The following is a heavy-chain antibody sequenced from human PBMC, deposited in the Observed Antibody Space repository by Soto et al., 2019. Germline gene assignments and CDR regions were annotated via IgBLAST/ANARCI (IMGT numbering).Heavy chain of an antibody. CDR3: ARAVISTKENSQYYYGMDV. V-gene: IGHV1-46*01. D-gene: IGHD2-21*01. J-gene: IGHJ6*02. CDR2: INPSDGST. CDR1: GYTFSTYY. Sequence: ASVKVSCKTSGYTFSTYYMHWVRQAPGQGLEWMGLINPSDGSTRYAQKFQGRVTMTSDTSTSTVYMDLSSLRSEDTAIYYCARAVISTKENSQYYYGMDVWGQGNTVTVSS.